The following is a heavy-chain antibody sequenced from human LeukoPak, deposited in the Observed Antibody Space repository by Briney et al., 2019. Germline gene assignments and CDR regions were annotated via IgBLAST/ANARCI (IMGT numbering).Heavy chain of an antibody. CDR1: GDSLSSNTYY. D-gene: IGHD6-13*01. Sequence: PSETLSLTCTVSGDSLSSNTYYWSWIRQPPGKGLEWIGEINHSGSTNYNPSLKSRVTISVDTSKNQFSLKLSSVTAADTAVYYCARHVLYSSSWYDYSNWFDPWGQGTLVTVSS. V-gene: IGHV4-39*01. CDR2: INHSGST. CDR3: ARHVLYSSSWYDYSNWFDP. J-gene: IGHJ5*02.